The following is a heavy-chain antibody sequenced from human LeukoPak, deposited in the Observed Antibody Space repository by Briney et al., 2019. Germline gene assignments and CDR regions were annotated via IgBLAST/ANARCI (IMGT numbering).Heavy chain of an antibody. CDR2: IQNDESRT. Sequence: GGSLRLSCAASGFAFSAYGMHWVRQAPGKGLEWVAYIQNDESRTHYTDSVKGRFTISRDISKRTLYLQMNRLRPEDTAVYYCAKRGYCSSTSCLTTRGGYYYYGMDVWGQGTTVTVSS. J-gene: IGHJ6*02. CDR1: GFAFSAYG. D-gene: IGHD2-2*01. CDR3: AKRGYCSSTSCLTTRGGYYYYGMDV. V-gene: IGHV3-30*02.